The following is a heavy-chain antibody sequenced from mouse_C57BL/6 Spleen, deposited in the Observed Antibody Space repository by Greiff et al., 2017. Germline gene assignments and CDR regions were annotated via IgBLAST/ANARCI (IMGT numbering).Heavy chain of an antibody. D-gene: IGHD3-1*01. CDR2: IDPSDSYT. V-gene: IGHV1-69*01. J-gene: IGHJ1*03. Sequence: QVQLKQPGAELVMPGASVKLSCKASGYTFTSYWMHWVKQRPGQGLEWIGEIDPSDSYTNYNQKFKGKSTLTVDKSSSTAYMQLSSLTSEDSAVYYCARWATEYFDVWGTGTTVTVSS. CDR1: GYTFTSYW. CDR3: ARWATEYFDV.